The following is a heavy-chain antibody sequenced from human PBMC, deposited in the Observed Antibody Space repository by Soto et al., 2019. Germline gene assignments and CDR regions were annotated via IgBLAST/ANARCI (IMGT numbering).Heavy chain of an antibody. CDR1: GFTVSSNY. Sequence: PGGSLRLSCAASGFTVSSNYMSWVRQAPGKGLEWVSVIYSGGSTYYADSVKGRFTISRDNSKNTLYLQMNSLRAEDTAVYYCARWVRIGSTHGWFDPWRQGTLVTVSS. CDR3: ARWVRIGSTHGWFDP. J-gene: IGHJ5*02. CDR2: IYSGGST. V-gene: IGHV3-53*01. D-gene: IGHD2-2*01.